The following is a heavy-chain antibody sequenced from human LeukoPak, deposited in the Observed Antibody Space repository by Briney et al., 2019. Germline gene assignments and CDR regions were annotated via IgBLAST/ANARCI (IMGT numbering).Heavy chain of an antibody. J-gene: IGHJ4*02. CDR1: GYTSTSYG. V-gene: IGHV1-3*01. CDR2: INAGNGNT. D-gene: IGHD3-10*01. CDR3: ARVGGAVWFGELLYY. Sequence: ASVKVSCKASGYTSTSYGISWVRQAPGQRLEWMGWINAGNGNTKYSQKFQGRVTITRDTSASTAYMELSSLRSEDTAVYYCARVGGAVWFGELLYYWGQGTLVTVSS.